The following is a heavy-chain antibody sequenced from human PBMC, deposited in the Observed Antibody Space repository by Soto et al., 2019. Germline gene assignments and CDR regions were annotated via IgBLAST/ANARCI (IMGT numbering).Heavy chain of an antibody. V-gene: IGHV3-7*05. Sequence: EVQLVESGGGLVQPGGSLRLSCSGSGFTFGSFWMAWVRQAPGKGLVWVANIKQDGSEKYYVDSVRGRFTISRDNITDSLYLHMSSLRAEDTAIYYCAREGAGYDSRKYYYGLDVWGQGTTVAVS. CDR3: AREGAGYDSRKYYYGLDV. J-gene: IGHJ6*02. CDR1: GFTFGSFW. D-gene: IGHD1-1*01. CDR2: IKQDGSEK.